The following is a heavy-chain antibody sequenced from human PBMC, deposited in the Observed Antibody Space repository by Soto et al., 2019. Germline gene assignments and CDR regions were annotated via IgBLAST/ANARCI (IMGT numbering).Heavy chain of an antibody. J-gene: IGHJ6*02. D-gene: IGHD3-3*01. CDR1: GFTFSSYA. CDR3: AKDFFNGMAV. V-gene: IGHV3-23*01. CDR2: ISGSGDST. Sequence: GGSLRLSCAASGFTFSSYAMSWVRQAPGKGLEWVSTISGSGDSTYYVDSVKGRFTISRDNAKNTLYLQMNSLRAEDTAVYYCAKDFFNGMAVWGQGTTVTV.